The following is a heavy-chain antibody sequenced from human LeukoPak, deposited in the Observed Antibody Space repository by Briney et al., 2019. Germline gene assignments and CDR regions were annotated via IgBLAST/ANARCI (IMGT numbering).Heavy chain of an antibody. J-gene: IGHJ3*02. CDR2: IHYSGST. V-gene: IGHV4-59*01. Sequence: SETLSLTCTVSGGSINNYYWSWIRQPPGKGLEWIGYIHYSGSTNYNPSLKSRVTISVDTSKNDFSLKLSSVTAADTAVYYCAREACSSGNCDTFDIWGQGTMVTVSS. CDR1: GGSINNYY. D-gene: IGHD2-15*01. CDR3: AREACSSGNCDTFDI.